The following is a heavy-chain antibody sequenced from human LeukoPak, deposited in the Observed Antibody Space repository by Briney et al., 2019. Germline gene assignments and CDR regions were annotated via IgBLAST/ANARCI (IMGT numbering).Heavy chain of an antibody. CDR3: AKDRGRSSSWSYAFDI. Sequence: GGSLRLSCAASGFTFSNYWMHWVRQVPGKGLVWVSRINDDGSATFYADSVKGRFTISRDNAKNTLFLQINSLRVEDTAVYYCAKDRGRSSSWSYAFDIWGQGTMVTVSS. CDR1: GFTFSNYW. J-gene: IGHJ3*02. V-gene: IGHV3-74*01. CDR2: INDDGSAT. D-gene: IGHD6-13*01.